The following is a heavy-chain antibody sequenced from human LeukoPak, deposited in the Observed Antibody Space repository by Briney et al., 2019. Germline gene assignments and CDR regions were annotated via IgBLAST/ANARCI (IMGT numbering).Heavy chain of an antibody. CDR1: GFTFSSYV. CDR3: ARDGQQLVQNGAFDI. D-gene: IGHD6-13*01. CDR2: IWYDGSNK. J-gene: IGHJ3*02. Sequence: GGSLRLSCAASGFTFSSYVMHWVRQAPGKGLEWVAVIWYDGSNKYYADSVEGRFTISRDNSKNTLYLQMNSLRAEDTAVYYCARDGQQLVQNGAFDIWGQGTMVTVSS. V-gene: IGHV3-33*01.